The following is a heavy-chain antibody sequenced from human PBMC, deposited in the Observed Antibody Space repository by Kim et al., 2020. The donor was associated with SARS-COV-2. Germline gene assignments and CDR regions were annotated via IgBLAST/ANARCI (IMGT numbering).Heavy chain of an antibody. D-gene: IGHD3-10*01. CDR1: GFTFSSYW. CDR3: ARYITMVRGVIRWVDYYYYYYGMDV. J-gene: IGHJ6*02. V-gene: IGHV3-7*01. Sequence: GGSLRLSCAASGFTFSSYWMSWVRQAPGKGLEWVANIKQDGSEKYYVDSVKGRFTISRDNAKNSLYLQMNSLRAEDTAVYYCARYITMVRGVIRWVDYYYYYYGMDVWGQGTTVTVSS. CDR2: IKQDGSEK.